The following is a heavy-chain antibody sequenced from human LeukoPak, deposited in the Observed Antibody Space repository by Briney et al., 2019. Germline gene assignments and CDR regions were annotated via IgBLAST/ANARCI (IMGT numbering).Heavy chain of an antibody. CDR1: GFTFSDYY. CDR3: ARGLYDNVSRRRMAGFDY. J-gene: IGHJ4*02. CDR2: ISSYANSI. V-gene: IGHV3-11*01. D-gene: IGHD3-16*01. Sequence: PGGSLRLSCAASGFTFSDYYMTWIRQAPGKGLEWVSYISSYANSIYYADSVKGRFTISRDNANNSLFLQMNNLRVEDTAVYYCARGLYDNVSRRRMAGFDYWGQGTLVTVSS.